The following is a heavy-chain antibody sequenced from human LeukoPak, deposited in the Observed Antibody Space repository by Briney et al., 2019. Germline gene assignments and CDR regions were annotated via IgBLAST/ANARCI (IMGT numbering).Heavy chain of an antibody. D-gene: IGHD3-10*01. V-gene: IGHV1-18*01. CDR1: GYTFTSYG. Sequence: ASVKVSCKASGYTFTSYGISWVRQAPGQGLEWMGWISAYNGNTNYAQKLQGRVTMTTDTSTSTAYMELRSLRSDDTAVYYCARDTRVWFGELLTDYWGQGTLVTVSS. CDR3: ARDTRVWFGELLTDY. J-gene: IGHJ4*02. CDR2: ISAYNGNT.